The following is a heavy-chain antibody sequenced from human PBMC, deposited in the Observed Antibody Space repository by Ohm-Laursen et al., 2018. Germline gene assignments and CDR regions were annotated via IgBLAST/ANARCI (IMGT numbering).Heavy chain of an antibody. Sequence: SDTLSLTCTVSGGSISSYYWSWIRQPPGKGLEWIGCIYYSGNTYYNPSLKSRVTISVDTSKNQFSLKLNSVTAADTAVYYCASTRGYFDYWGQGTLVTVSS. V-gene: IGHV4-59*06. CDR3: ASTRGYFDY. CDR2: IYYSGNT. CDR1: GGSISSYY. D-gene: IGHD2-2*01. J-gene: IGHJ4*02.